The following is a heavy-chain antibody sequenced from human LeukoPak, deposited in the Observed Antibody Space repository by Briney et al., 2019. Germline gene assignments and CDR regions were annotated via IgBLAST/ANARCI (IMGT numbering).Heavy chain of an antibody. J-gene: IGHJ4*02. CDR2: IGGGGTE. V-gene: IGHV3-23*01. Sequence: GGSLRLSCAASGFTITTYAVNWVRQAPGKGLECVSGIGGGGTEYYADSVKGRFIISSDNSQNLVHLQMNSLTVEDTAVYYCARAQGALDYWGQGTLVTVSS. CDR3: ARAQGALDY. D-gene: IGHD1-26*01. CDR1: GFTITTYA.